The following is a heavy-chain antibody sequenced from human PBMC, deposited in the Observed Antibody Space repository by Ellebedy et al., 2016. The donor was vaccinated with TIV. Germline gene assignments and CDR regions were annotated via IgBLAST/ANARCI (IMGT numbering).Heavy chain of an antibody. V-gene: IGHV3-21*01. Sequence: GESLKISCTASGFTFRTYSMNWVRQAPGKGLEWVSAISYSGEYIFYADSVRGRFTISRDNAQNSLYLQMNSLRAEDTAVYYCVSHRLGFGELYWGQGTLVTVSS. D-gene: IGHD3-10*01. J-gene: IGHJ4*02. CDR2: ISYSGEYI. CDR3: VSHRLGFGELY. CDR1: GFTFRTYS.